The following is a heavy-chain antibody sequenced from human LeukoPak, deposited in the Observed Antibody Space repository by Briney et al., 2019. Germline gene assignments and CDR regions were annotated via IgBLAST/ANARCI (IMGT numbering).Heavy chain of an antibody. CDR1: GGSFSGYY. J-gene: IGHJ5*02. D-gene: IGHD2-2*01. CDR2: INHSGST. CDR3: ARGAVDQTYNWFDP. Sequence: SETLSLTCAVYGGSFSGYYWSWIRQPPGKGLEWIGEINHSGSTNYNPSLKSRVTISVDTSKNQFSLKLSSVTTADTAVYYCARGAVDQTYNWFDPWGQGTLVTVSS. V-gene: IGHV4-34*01.